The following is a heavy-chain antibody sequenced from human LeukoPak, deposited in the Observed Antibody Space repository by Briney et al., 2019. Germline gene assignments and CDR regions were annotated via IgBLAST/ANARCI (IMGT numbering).Heavy chain of an antibody. CDR3: ARAYAAPGAFDI. CDR1: GYSLTNYW. CDR2: TYPGDSDT. J-gene: IGHJ3*02. V-gene: IGHV5-51*01. Sequence: GESLKISCKGSGYSLTNYWIAWVRQMPGKGLEWMGITYPGDSDTRYSPSFQGQVTISADKSISTAYLQWSSLEASDTAMYYCARAYAAPGAFDIWGQGTMVTVSS. D-gene: IGHD2-2*01.